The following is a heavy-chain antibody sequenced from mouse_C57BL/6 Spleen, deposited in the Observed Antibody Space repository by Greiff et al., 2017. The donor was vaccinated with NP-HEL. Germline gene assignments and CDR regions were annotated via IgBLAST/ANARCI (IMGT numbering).Heavy chain of an antibody. V-gene: IGHV1-15*01. CDR1: GYTFTDYE. Sequence: QVHVKQSGAELVRPGASVTLSCKASGYTFTDYEMHWVKQTPVHGLEWIGAIDPETGGTAYNQKFKGKAILTADKSSSTAYMELRSLTSEDSAVYYCTRKPYYYGSSLWGQGTLVTVSA. CDR2: IDPETGGT. D-gene: IGHD1-1*01. CDR3: TRKPYYYGSSL. J-gene: IGHJ3*01.